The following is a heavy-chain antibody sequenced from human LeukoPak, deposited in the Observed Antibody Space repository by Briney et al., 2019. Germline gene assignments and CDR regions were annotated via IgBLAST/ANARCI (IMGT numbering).Heavy chain of an antibody. J-gene: IGHJ3*02. D-gene: IGHD6-19*01. V-gene: IGHV3-21*01. CDR2: ISATSSYI. CDR1: GFTFSSYA. Sequence: GGSLRLSCAASGFTFSSYAMSWVRQAPGKGLEWVSSISATSSYIYYADSARGRFTISRDNAKNSLYLQMNSLRAEDTAVYYCARDKTEQWLVLEAFDIWGQGTVVTVSS. CDR3: ARDKTEQWLVLEAFDI.